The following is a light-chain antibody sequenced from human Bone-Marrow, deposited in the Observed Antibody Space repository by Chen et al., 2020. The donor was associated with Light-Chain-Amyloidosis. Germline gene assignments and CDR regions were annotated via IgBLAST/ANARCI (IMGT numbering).Light chain of an antibody. V-gene: IGLV3-25*03. CDR3: QSADSSGTYEVI. Sequence: SYELTQPPSVSVSPGQTARITCYGDDLQTKYAYWSQQKPGQAPVLELHRDTERPSRISERLSGSRSGRTATLTIRGVQAEDEADYHCQSADSSGTYEVIFGGGTKLTVL. CDR2: RDT. CDR1: DLQTKY. J-gene: IGLJ2*01.